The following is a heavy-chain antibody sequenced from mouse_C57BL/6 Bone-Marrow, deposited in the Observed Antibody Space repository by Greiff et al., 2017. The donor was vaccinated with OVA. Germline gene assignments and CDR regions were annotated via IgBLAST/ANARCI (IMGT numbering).Heavy chain of an antibody. CDR2: IYPGSGNT. D-gene: IGHD2-14*01. CDR3: ARGRVRRGYDAMDY. CDR1: GYTFTDYY. J-gene: IGHJ4*01. V-gene: IGHV1-76*01. Sequence: VKLMESGAELVRPGASVKLSCKASGYTFTDYYINWVKQRPGQGLEWIARIYPGSGNTYYNEKFKGKATLTAEKSSSTAYMQLSSLTSEDSAVYFCARGRVRRGYDAMDYWGQGTSVTVSS.